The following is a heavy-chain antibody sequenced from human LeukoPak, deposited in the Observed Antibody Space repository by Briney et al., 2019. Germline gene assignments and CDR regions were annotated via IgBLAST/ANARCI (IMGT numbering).Heavy chain of an antibody. CDR1: SGSISSNSYY. V-gene: IGHV4-39*01. CDR3: ARHGAIGTTWVDY. Sequence: SETLSLTCTVSSGSISSNSYYWGWIRQPPGKGLEWIGSIYYCGAAYYNPSLESRVTISVNTSKNQFSLKLTSVTAADTAVYYCARHGAIGTTWVDYWGQGTLVTVSS. CDR2: IYYCGAA. D-gene: IGHD1-1*01. J-gene: IGHJ4*02.